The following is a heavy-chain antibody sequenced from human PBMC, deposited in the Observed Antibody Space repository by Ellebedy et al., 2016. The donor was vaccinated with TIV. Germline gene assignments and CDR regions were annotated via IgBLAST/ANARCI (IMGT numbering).Heavy chain of an antibody. D-gene: IGHD2-2*03. CDR2: IYPADSYT. CDR1: GYRFSNNW. J-gene: IGHJ6*02. Sequence: ASVKVSCKGSGYRFSNNWLAWLRQMPGKGLEWMGIIYPADSYTYYSPSFQGHVTIPADKSINTAYLQWSSLKASDTAMYYCARQDGYCSSTSCYGTHGMDVWGQGTTVTVSS. V-gene: IGHV5-51*01. CDR3: ARQDGYCSSTSCYGTHGMDV.